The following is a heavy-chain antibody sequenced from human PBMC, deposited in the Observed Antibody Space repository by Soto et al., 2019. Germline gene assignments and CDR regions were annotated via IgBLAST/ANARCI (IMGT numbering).Heavy chain of an antibody. D-gene: IGHD3-22*01. J-gene: IGHJ4*02. CDR2: INPSDGNR. CDR3: ARVSHWSYDSCGFYY. V-gene: IGHV1-18*01. Sequence: ASVKVSCKASGYSFSFYGINWVRQAPGQGLEWMGWINPSDGNRNFAQKFEDRVTMTTATSTNTVFLELRSLKSDDTAIYYCARVSHWSYDSCGFYYWGQGTMVTAPQ. CDR1: GYSFSFYG.